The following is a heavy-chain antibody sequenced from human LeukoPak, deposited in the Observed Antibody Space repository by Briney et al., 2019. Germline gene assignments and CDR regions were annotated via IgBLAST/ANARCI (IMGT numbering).Heavy chain of an antibody. J-gene: IGHJ5*02. V-gene: IGHV4-59*01. CDR2: IYYSGST. CDR1: GGSISSYY. CDR3: ARVIYDSSGTRLNP. D-gene: IGHD3-22*01. Sequence: SETLSLTCTVSGGSISSYYWSWIRQPPGKGLEWIGYIYYSGSTNYNPSLKSRVTISVDTSKNQFSLKLSSVTAADTAVYYCARVIYDSSGTRLNPWGQGTLVTVSS.